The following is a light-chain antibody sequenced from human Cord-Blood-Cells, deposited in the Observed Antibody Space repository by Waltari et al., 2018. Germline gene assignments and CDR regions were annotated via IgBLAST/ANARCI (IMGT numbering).Light chain of an antibody. V-gene: IGLV2-14*01. CDR2: DVS. J-gene: IGLJ3*02. CDR3: SSYTSSSTWV. CDR1: SSDSGGYYY. Sequence: QSALTQPASVSGSPGPSITLSGTGTSSDSGGYYYVSCYQQHPGKAPKLMIYDVSNRPSGVSNRFSGSKSGNTASLTISGLQAEDEADYYCSSYTSSSTWVFGGGTKLTVL.